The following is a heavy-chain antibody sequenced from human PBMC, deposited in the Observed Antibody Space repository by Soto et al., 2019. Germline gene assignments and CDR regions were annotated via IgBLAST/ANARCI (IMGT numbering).Heavy chain of an antibody. V-gene: IGHV4-4*02. CDR1: SGSISSSNW. D-gene: IGHD6-19*01. CDR2: ISHGGST. Sequence: QVQLQESGPGLVKPSGTLSLTCAVSSGSISSSNWWSWVRQPPGKGLEWIGEISHGGSTNYNPSLKSRVTIPVDKSKNQFSLKLSSVTAADTAVYYCASLIAVANYWGQGTLVTVSS. CDR3: ASLIAVANY. J-gene: IGHJ4*02.